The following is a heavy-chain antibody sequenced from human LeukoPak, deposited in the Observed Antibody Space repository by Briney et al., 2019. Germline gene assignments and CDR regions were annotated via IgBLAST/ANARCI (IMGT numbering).Heavy chain of an antibody. D-gene: IGHD5-18*01. CDR1: VFTVSSNY. CDR2: IYSGGST. Sequence: PGGSLRLSCAASVFTVSSNYMSWVRQAPGKGLEWVSVIYSGGSTYYADSVKGRFTISRDNSKNTLYLQMNSLRAEDTAVYYCARTNGAMVGYYSDYWGQGTLVTVSS. J-gene: IGHJ4*02. V-gene: IGHV3-53*01. CDR3: ARTNGAMVGYYSDY.